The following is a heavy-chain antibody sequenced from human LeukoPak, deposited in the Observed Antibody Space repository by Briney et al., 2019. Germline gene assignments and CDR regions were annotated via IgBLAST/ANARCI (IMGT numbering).Heavy chain of an antibody. CDR3: ARWGSGWSTTN. V-gene: IGHV4-59*08. CDR1: GVSSSSSY. J-gene: IGHJ4*02. CDR2: IFYTGDS. Sequence: NPSETLSLTCTVSGVSSSSSYWSWIRQPPGEGLEWIGYIFYTGDSNHNPSFKSRVSISLDTSKDQISLKLSSVTAADTAVYYCARWGSGWSTTNWGQGTLVTVSS. D-gene: IGHD6-19*01.